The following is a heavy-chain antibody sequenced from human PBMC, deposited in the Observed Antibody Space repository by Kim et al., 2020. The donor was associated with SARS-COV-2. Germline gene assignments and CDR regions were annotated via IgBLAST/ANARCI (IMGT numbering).Heavy chain of an antibody. D-gene: IGHD5-12*01. CDR3: ARDWDGYNFH. V-gene: IGHV3-21*01. CDR2: ISSSSSYI. CDR1: GFTFSSYS. Sequence: LSLTCAASGFTFSSYSMNWVRQAPGKGLEWVSSISSSSSYIYYADSVKGRFTISRDNAKNSLYLQMNSLRAEDTAVYYCARDWDGYNFHWGQGTLVTVSS. J-gene: IGHJ4*02.